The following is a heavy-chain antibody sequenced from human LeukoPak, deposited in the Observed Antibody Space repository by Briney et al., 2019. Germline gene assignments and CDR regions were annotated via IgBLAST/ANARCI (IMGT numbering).Heavy chain of an antibody. Sequence: PSETLSLTCTVSGGSISSYYWSWIRQPPGKGLEWIGYIYYSGSTNYNPSLKSRVTISVDTSKSQFSLKLSSVTAADTAVYYCARGTYYYGSGSYYYYYYGMDVWGQGTTVTVSS. J-gene: IGHJ6*02. CDR2: IYYSGST. CDR3: ARGTYYYGSGSYYYYYYGMDV. V-gene: IGHV4-59*01. D-gene: IGHD3-10*01. CDR1: GGSISSYY.